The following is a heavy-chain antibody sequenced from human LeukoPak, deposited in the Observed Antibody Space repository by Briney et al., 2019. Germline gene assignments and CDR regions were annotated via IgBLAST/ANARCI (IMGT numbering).Heavy chain of an antibody. Sequence: SETLSLTCTVSGGSISSYYWSWIRQPPGKGLEWIGYIYYSGSTNYNPSLKSRVTISVDTSKNQFSLKLSSVTAADTAVYYCARGGRWYNWNDDGDGWFGPWGQGTLVTVSS. V-gene: IGHV4-59*01. CDR3: ARGGRWYNWNDDGDGWFGP. CDR1: GGSISSYY. CDR2: IYYSGST. J-gene: IGHJ5*02. D-gene: IGHD1-20*01.